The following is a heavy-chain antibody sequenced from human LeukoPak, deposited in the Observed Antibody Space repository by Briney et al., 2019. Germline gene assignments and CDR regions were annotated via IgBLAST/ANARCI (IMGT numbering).Heavy chain of an antibody. J-gene: IGHJ4*02. CDR2: IYYSGST. CDR3: ARALDDGDYSFDY. CDR1: GGSVSSYY. V-gene: IGHV4-59*02. Sequence: SSETLSLTCNVSGGSVSSYYWSWVRQPPGKGLEWIGYIYYSGSTNSNPSLKSRVTISVDTSKNQFSLKLSSVTAADTAVYYCARALDDGDYSFDYWGQGTLVTVSS. D-gene: IGHD4-17*01.